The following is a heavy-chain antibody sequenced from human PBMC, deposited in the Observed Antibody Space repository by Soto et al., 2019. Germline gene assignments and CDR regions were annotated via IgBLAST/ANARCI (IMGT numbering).Heavy chain of an antibody. Sequence: SETLSLTCTVSGGSISSYYWSWIRQPPGKGLEWIGYIYYSGSTNYNPSLKSRVTISVDTSKNQFSLKLSSVTAADTAVYYCARARGDILTGYYYYMDVWGKGTTVTV. CDR2: IYYSGST. J-gene: IGHJ6*03. D-gene: IGHD3-9*01. CDR3: ARARGDILTGYYYYMDV. V-gene: IGHV4-59*01. CDR1: GGSISSYY.